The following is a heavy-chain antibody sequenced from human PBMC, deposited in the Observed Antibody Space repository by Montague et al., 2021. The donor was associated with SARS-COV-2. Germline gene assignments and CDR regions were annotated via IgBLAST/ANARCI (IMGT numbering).Heavy chain of an antibody. CDR3: ARQGDQLLLEYWFDP. J-gene: IGHJ5*02. CDR1: GASISSSSYY. CDR2: IDYSGST. D-gene: IGHD2-2*01. Sequence: SETLSLTCTVSGASISSSSYYWGWIRQPPGKGLEWIGSIDYSGSTYYKPCLKSRVTISVDTSKNQFSLKLSSVTAADTAVYYCARQGDQLLLEYWFDPWGQGTLVTVSS. V-gene: IGHV4-39*01.